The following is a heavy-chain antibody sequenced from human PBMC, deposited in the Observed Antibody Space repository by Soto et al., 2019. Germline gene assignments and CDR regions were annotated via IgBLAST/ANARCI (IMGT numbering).Heavy chain of an antibody. CDR2: ISGGDGSP. D-gene: IGHD3-16*01. Sequence: LSLSCVASGFTFSSYAMTWVRQAPVNVLEWVSAISGGDGSPSYADSVKGRFTISRDNSKNTLYLHMNSLRADDTAAYYCAKWHTYNYDSLAFSGFDCWGQGAQVTVS. CDR3: AKWHTYNYDSLAFSGFDC. V-gene: IGHV3-23*01. J-gene: IGHJ4*02. CDR1: GFTFSSYA.